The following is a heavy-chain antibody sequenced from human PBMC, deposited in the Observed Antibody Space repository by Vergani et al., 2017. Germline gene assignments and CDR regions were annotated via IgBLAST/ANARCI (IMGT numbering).Heavy chain of an antibody. CDR3: ARSGGYNRAAYNWFDP. V-gene: IGHV4-34*01. CDR1: GGSFSGYY. J-gene: IGHJ5*02. Sequence: QVQLQQWGAGLLKPSETLSLTCAVYGGSFSGYYWSWIRQPPGKGLEWIGEINHSGSTNYNPSLKSRVTLSVDTSKNQFSLKLSSVTAADTAVYYCARSGGYNRAAYNWFDPWGQGTLVTVSS. CDR2: INHSGST. D-gene: IGHD5-24*01.